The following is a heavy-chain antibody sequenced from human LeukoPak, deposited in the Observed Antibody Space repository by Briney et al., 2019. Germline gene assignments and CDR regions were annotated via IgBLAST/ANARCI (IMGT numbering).Heavy chain of an antibody. CDR2: ISGSGGST. D-gene: IGHD2-2*01. J-gene: IGHJ4*02. Sequence: GGSLRLSCAASGFTVSSNYMSWVRQAPGKGLEWVSAISGSGGSTYYADSVKGRFTISRDNAKNSLYLQMNSLRAEDTAVYYCARGVGDFDYWGQGTLVTVSS. CDR3: ARGVGDFDY. V-gene: IGHV3-21*01. CDR1: GFTVSSNY.